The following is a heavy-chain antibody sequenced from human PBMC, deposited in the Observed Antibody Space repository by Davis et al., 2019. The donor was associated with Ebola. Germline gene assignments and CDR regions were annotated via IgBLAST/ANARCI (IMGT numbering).Heavy chain of an antibody. Sequence: MPGGSLRLSCSVSGGSIRTYYWSWIRQSPGKGLEWIGYMYHSGTGNYNPSLKSRVTISVDTSNNQFSLILSSVTAADTAVYYCARLGSYGQYHYFDSWGQGTLVTVPS. CDR2: MYHSGTG. D-gene: IGHD3-10*01. J-gene: IGHJ4*02. V-gene: IGHV4-59*08. CDR3: ARLGSYGQYHYFDS. CDR1: GGSIRTYY.